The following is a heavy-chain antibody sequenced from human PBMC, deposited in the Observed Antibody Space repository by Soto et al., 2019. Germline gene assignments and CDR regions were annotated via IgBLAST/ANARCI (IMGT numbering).Heavy chain of an antibody. D-gene: IGHD3-10*01. CDR2: ISGGGDKT. Sequence: GGSLRLSCAASGFTFSNYAMSWVRQAPGKGPEWVSAISGGGDKTYYLESVKGRFTISRDNSKNTVSLLLNSLRADDTAVYYCTKEGSPPFFQHWGQGTLVTVSS. V-gene: IGHV3-23*01. CDR3: TKEGSPPFFQH. CDR1: GFTFSNYA. J-gene: IGHJ4*02.